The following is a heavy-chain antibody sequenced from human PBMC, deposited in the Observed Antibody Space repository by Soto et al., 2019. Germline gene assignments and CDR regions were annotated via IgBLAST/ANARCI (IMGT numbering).Heavy chain of an antibody. CDR3: ARDRYGSGGRDGMDV. J-gene: IGHJ6*02. CDR2: INPNSGGT. CDR1: GYTFTGYY. Sequence: QVQLVQSGAEVKKPGASVKVSCKASGYTFTGYYMHWVRQAPGQGLEWMGWINPNSGGTNYAQKFQGWVTMTRDTSRSTADMELSRLRSDDTAVYYCARDRYGSGGRDGMDVWGQGTTVTVSS. V-gene: IGHV1-2*04. D-gene: IGHD3-10*01.